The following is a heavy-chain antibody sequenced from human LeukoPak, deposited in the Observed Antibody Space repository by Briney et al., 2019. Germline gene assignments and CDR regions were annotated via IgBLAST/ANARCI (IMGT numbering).Heavy chain of an antibody. CDR3: ARDRLGAKSFDY. CDR1: GFTFSSYG. J-gene: IGHJ4*02. Sequence: GGSLRLSCAASGFTFSSYGMNWVRQAPEKGREWVSSISSSSSYIYYADSVKGLFTISRDNAKNALYLQMNSLRAEDTAVYYCARDRLGAKSFDYWGKGTLVTVSS. D-gene: IGHD1-26*01. V-gene: IGHV3-21*01. CDR2: ISSSSSYI.